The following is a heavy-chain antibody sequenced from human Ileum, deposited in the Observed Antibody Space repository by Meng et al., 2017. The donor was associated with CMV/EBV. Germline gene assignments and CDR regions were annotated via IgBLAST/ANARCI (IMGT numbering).Heavy chain of an antibody. Sequence: KTAGYSVSSYGINWVREAPGQRLEWMGWIDTNTGNPAYAQDFTGRFVFSLDTSVSTAYLQISSLRAEDTAVYYCTRGAGAHTAKFDFWGRETLVTVSS. V-gene: IGHV7-4-1*02. CDR1: GYSVSSYG. J-gene: IGHJ4*02. D-gene: IGHD5-18*01. CDR3: TRGAGAHTAKFDF. CDR2: IDTNTGNP.